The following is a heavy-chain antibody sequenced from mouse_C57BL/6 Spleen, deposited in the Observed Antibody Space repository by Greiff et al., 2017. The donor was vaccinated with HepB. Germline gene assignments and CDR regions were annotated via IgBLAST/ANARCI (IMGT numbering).Heavy chain of an antibody. V-gene: IGHV1-4*01. D-gene: IGHD2-4*01. CDR3: ASLYYDYDPWFAY. CDR1: GYTFTSYT. J-gene: IGHJ3*01. Sequence: VQLQQSGAELARPGASVKMSCKASGYTFTSYTMHWVKQRPGQGLEWIGYINPSSGYTKYNQKFKDKATLTADKSSSTAYMQLSSLTSEDSAVYYCASLYYDYDPWFAYWGQGTLVTVSA. CDR2: INPSSGYT.